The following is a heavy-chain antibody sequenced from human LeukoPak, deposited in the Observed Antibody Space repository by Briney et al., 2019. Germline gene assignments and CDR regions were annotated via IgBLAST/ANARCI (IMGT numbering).Heavy chain of an antibody. CDR1: GYTFTGYY. V-gene: IGHV1-2*02. CDR2: INPNSGGT. D-gene: IGHD3-3*01. CDR3: VREVFGVVIIDPYFDY. Sequence: ASVKVSCKASGYTFTGYYMHWVRQAPGQGLEWMGWINPNSGGTNYAQKFQGRVTMTRDTSISTAYMELSRLRSDDTAVYYCVREVFGVVIIDPYFDYWGQGTLVTVSS. J-gene: IGHJ4*02.